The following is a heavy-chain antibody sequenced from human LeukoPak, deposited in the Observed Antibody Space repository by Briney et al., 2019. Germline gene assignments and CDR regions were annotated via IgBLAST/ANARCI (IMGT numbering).Heavy chain of an antibody. CDR2: IKQDGSEK. V-gene: IGHV3-7*03. Sequence: GGSLRLSCAASGFTFSSYWMSWVRQAPGKGLEWLANIKQDGSEKNYVDSVKGRFTIYRDNSKNTLYLQMNSLRAADTAVYYCAKADFWSGYYRGVFDYWGQGTLVTVSS. J-gene: IGHJ4*02. D-gene: IGHD3-3*01. CDR1: GFTFSSYW. CDR3: AKADFWSGYYRGVFDY.